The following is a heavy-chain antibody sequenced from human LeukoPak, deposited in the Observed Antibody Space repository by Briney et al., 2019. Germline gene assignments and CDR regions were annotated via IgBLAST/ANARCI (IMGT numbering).Heavy chain of an antibody. J-gene: IGHJ4*02. CDR3: ARDDSSGYYQDY. CDR2: ISSSSSYI. CDR1: GFTFSSYS. V-gene: IGHV3-21*01. Sequence: GGSLRLSCAASGFTFSSYSMNWVRQAPGKGLEWVSSISSSSSYIYYADSVKGRFTISRDNAKNSLYLQMNSLRAEDTAVYYCARDDSSGYYQDYWGPGTLVTVSS. D-gene: IGHD3-22*01.